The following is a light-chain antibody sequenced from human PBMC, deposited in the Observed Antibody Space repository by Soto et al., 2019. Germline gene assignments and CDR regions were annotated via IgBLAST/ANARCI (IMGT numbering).Light chain of an antibody. Sequence: VLTQSPGTLSLSPGERATLSCRASQSVSRYLVWYQQKPGQAPRLLIYGASSRASGIPYRFSGSGSGTDFTLTINRLGPEDSAVYYCQQFDTSPYTFGQGTKLEIK. V-gene: IGKV3-20*01. J-gene: IGKJ2*01. CDR2: GAS. CDR3: QQFDTSPYT. CDR1: QSVSRY.